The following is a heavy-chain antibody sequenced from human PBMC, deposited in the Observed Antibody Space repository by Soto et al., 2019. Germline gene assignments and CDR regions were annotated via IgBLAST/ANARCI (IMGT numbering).Heavy chain of an antibody. J-gene: IGHJ3*02. V-gene: IGHV4-59*08. Sequence: SETLSLTCTVSGGSISNYYCSWIRQPPGKGLEWIGYIYSSGNTNYNPSLKSRVTISVDTSKNQFSLNLSSMTAADTAVYYCARYNNSGSHAFDIWGQGTMVTVSS. D-gene: IGHD3-22*01. CDR3: ARYNNSGSHAFDI. CDR2: IYSSGNT. CDR1: GGSISNYY.